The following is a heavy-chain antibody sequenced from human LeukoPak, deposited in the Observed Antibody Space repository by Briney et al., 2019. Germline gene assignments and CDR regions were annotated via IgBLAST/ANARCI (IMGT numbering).Heavy chain of an antibody. Sequence: ASVKVSCKASGGTFSSYAISWVRQAPGQGLEWMGGIIPIFGTANYAQKFQGRVTITADESTSTAYMGLSSLRSEDTAVYYCARGRITMIVWYAFDIWGQGTMVTVSS. CDR3: ARGRITMIVWYAFDI. D-gene: IGHD3-22*01. V-gene: IGHV1-69*13. CDR2: IIPIFGTA. J-gene: IGHJ3*02. CDR1: GGTFSSYA.